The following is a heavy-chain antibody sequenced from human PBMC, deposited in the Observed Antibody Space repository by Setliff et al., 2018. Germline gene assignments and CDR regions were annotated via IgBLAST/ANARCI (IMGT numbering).Heavy chain of an antibody. CDR3: ARMSGFQYMDV. J-gene: IGHJ6*03. CDR2: INHSGSS. D-gene: IGHD3-3*01. Sequence: SETLSLTCAVYGGSFSGYYWSWIRQPPGKGLEWIGEINHSGSSNYAPSLKSRVTISIDTSKNQFSLNMRSVTAADTAVYYCARMSGFQYMDVWGKGTTVTVSS. V-gene: IGHV4-34*01. CDR1: GGSFSGYY.